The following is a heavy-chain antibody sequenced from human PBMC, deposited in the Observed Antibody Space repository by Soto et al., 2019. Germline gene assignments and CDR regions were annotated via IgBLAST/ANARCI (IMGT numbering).Heavy chain of an antibody. J-gene: IGHJ6*02. CDR1: GYTFTGYY. D-gene: IGHD3-3*01. CDR3: AREGFLEGYYYYGMDV. CDR2: INPNSGGT. Sequence: ASVKVSCKASGYTFTGYYMHWVRQAPGQGPEWMGWINPNSGGTNYAQNFQGRVTMTRDTSISTAYMELSRLRSDDTAVYYCAREGFLEGYYYYGMDVWGQGTTVTVSS. V-gene: IGHV1-2*02.